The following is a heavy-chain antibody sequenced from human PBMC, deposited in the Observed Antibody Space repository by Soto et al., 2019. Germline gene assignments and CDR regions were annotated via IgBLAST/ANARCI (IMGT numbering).Heavy chain of an antibody. CDR1: GYTFSKYG. Sequence: ASVKVSCKASGYTFSKYGITWVRQAPGQGLEWLGWISTYNGDTNFAQKFQGRITMTRDTSTSTAYMDMRSLTSDDTAVYYCARDRCNTSGYRIWLDTWGQGTLVTVGS. CDR3: ARDRCNTSGYRIWLDT. D-gene: IGHD5-12*01. J-gene: IGHJ5*02. V-gene: IGHV1-18*04. CDR2: ISTYNGDT.